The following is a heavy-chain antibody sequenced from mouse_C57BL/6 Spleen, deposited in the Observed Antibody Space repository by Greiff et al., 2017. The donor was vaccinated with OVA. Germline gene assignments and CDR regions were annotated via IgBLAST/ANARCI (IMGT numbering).Heavy chain of an antibody. CDR1: DSEVFPIAY. CDR3: ARKVITTVVATPYWYFDV. D-gene: IGHD1-1*01. Sequence: QVQLQQSGSELRSPGSSVKLSCKDFDSEVFPIAYMSWVRQKPGHGFEWIGGILPSIGRTIYGEKFEDKATLDADTLSNTAYLELNSLTSEDSAIYYCARKVITTVVATPYWYFDVWGTGTTVTVSS. J-gene: IGHJ1*03. CDR2: ILPSIGRT. V-gene: IGHV15-2*01.